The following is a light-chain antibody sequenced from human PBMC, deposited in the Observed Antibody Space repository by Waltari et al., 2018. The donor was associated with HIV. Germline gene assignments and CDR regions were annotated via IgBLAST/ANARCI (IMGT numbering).Light chain of an antibody. Sequence: NFMLTQAHSVSESPGKTVTISCTRSSGSIASNFVQWYQQRPGSAPTLVIYEDKDRPPGVPDRFSGSIDSSSNSASLTISGLKTEDEADYYCQSYDSSNHVVFGGGTKLTVL. CDR1: SGSIASNF. V-gene: IGLV6-57*03. J-gene: IGLJ2*01. CDR2: EDK. CDR3: QSYDSSNHVV.